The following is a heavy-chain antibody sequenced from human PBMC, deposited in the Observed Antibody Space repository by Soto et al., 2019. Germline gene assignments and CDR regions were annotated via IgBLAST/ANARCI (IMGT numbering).Heavy chain of an antibody. V-gene: IGHV1-69*02. CDR2: IIPILGIA. Sequence: ASVKLSCKDSGSTFTSNTISWVLQAPGQGLEWMGRIIPILGIANYAQKFQGRVTITADKSTSTAYMELSSLRSEDTAVYYCARAYCSSTSCSPYYYYYLDVWGKGTTVTVSS. D-gene: IGHD2-2*01. CDR3: ARAYCSSTSCSPYYYYYLDV. CDR1: GSTFTSNT. J-gene: IGHJ6*03.